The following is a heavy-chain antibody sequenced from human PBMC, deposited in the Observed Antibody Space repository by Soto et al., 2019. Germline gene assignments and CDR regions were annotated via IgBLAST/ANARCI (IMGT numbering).Heavy chain of an antibody. CDR3: ARAFSGSAAGATNWFDP. Sequence: SETLSLTCAVYGGSFSGYYWSWIRQPPGKGLEWIGEINHSGSTNYNPSLKSRVTISVDTSKNQFSLKLSSVTAADTAVYYCARAFSGSAAGATNWFDPGGQGTRVTVSS. D-gene: IGHD6-13*01. CDR2: INHSGST. CDR1: GGSFSGYY. V-gene: IGHV4-34*01. J-gene: IGHJ5*02.